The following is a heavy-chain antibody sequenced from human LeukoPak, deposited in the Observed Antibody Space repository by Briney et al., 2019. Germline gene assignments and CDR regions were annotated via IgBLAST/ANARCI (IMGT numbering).Heavy chain of an antibody. J-gene: IGHJ6*03. CDR3: AKDSAEGDYYYYYMDV. V-gene: IGHV3-30*02. Sequence: GGSLRLSCAASGFTFSSYGMHWVRQAPGKGLEWVAFIRYDGSNKYYADSVKGRFTISRDNSKNTLCLQMNSLRAEDTAVYYCAKDSAEGDYYYYYMDVWGKGTTVTISS. CDR1: GFTFSSYG. D-gene: IGHD1-14*01. CDR2: IRYDGSNK.